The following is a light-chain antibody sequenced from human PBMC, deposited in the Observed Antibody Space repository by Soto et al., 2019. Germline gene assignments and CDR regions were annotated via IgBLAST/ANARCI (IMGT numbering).Light chain of an antibody. J-gene: IGKJ1*01. CDR1: QSITTY. CDR3: QQSYGTPWT. V-gene: IGKV1-39*01. Sequence: DIQMTQSPSSLSASVGDRVTVTCRASQSITTYLNWYQQKPGKAPKLLIYAASSLQSGVPSRFSGSGSGTDFTLTITSLQPEDFATYICQQSYGTPWTFGQGTKLDIK. CDR2: AAS.